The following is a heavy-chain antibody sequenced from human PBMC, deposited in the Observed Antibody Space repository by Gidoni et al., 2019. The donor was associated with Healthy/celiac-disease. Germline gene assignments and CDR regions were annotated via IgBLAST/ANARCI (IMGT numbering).Heavy chain of an antibody. CDR2: FDPEDGET. Sequence: QVQLVQSGAEVKKTGASVRVSCKGSGYTLTELSMHWVRQAPGKGLEWMGGFDPEDGETLYAQKFQGRVTMTEDTSTDTAYMELRSLRSEDTAVYYCATDSLAAAGNGPHIAFDIWGQGTMVTVSS. V-gene: IGHV1-24*01. D-gene: IGHD6-13*01. CDR3: ATDSLAAAGNGPHIAFDI. CDR1: GYTLTELS. J-gene: IGHJ3*02.